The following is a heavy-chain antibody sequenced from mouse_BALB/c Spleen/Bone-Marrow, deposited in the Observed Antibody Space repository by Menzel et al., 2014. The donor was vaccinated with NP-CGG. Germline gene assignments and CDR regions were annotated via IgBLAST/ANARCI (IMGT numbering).Heavy chain of an antibody. V-gene: IGHV1S81*02. CDR2: INPSNGGT. CDR3: TRGRTWDFDC. J-gene: IGHJ2*01. Sequence: QVQLQQSGAELVKPGASVKLSCKASGYTFTSYYMYWVKQRPGQGLEWIGEINPSNGGTNFNEKFKSRATLTVDKSSSTAYMQLSGLTSEDSAVYYCTRGRTWDFDCWGQGTTLTVSS. D-gene: IGHD4-1*01. CDR1: GYTFTSYY.